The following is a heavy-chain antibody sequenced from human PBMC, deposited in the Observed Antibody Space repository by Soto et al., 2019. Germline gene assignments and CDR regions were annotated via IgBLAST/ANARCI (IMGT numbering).Heavy chain of an antibody. CDR1: GGTFSTSG. Sequence: QVQLVQSGAEVKKPGSSVKVSCKAYGGTFSTSGSIWVRQAPGQGLEWVGRFVPLLGPPTYAQRFQGRVTSTADESTSTAYMEFSSLRSEDTAVYYCAREFSSGWAGYWGQGTLVGVSS. CDR3: AREFSSGWAGY. CDR2: FVPLLGPP. D-gene: IGHD6-19*01. V-gene: IGHV1-69*01. J-gene: IGHJ4*02.